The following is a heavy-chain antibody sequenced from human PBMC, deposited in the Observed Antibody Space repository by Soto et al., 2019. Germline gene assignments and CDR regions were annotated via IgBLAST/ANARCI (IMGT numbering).Heavy chain of an antibody. V-gene: IGHV1-46*01. CDR3: ARVEMATIKGNAFDI. CDR1: GYTFTSYY. Sequence: GASLKVSCKASGYTFTSYYMYWVRQAPGQGLEWMGIINPSGGSTSYAQKFQGRVTMTRDTSTSTVYMELSSLRSEDTAVYYCARVEMATIKGNAFDIWGQGTMVTVSS. J-gene: IGHJ3*02. D-gene: IGHD5-12*01. CDR2: INPSGGST.